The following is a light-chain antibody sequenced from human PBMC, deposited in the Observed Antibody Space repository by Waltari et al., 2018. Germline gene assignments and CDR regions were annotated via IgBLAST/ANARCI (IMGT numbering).Light chain of an antibody. CDR3: QQYGSSPGGT. CDR1: QSVSSSY. CDR2: GAS. Sequence: EIVLTQSPGTLSLSPGERDTLSCRASQSVSSSYLAWYQQKPGQAPRLLIYGASSRATGIPDRFSGSGSGTDFTLTISRLEPEDFAVYYCQQYGSSPGGTFGQGTKLEIK. V-gene: IGKV3-20*01. J-gene: IGKJ2*01.